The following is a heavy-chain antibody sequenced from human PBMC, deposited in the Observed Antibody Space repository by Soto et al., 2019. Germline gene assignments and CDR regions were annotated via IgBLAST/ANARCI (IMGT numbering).Heavy chain of an antibody. CDR2: IYYSGST. CDR1: GGSISSYY. CDR3: ARAKPLWFGELLSEDYYGMDV. D-gene: IGHD3-10*01. J-gene: IGHJ6*02. V-gene: IGHV4-59*01. Sequence: SETLSLTCTVAGGSISSYYWSWIRQPPGKGLEWIGYIYYSGSTNYNPSLKSRATISVDTSKNQFSLKLSSVTAADTAVYYCARAKPLWFGELLSEDYYGMDVWGQGTTVTVSS.